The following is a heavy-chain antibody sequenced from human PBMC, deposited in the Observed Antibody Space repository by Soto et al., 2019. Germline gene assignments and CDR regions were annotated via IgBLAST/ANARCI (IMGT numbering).Heavy chain of an antibody. CDR1: GFAFSSYA. V-gene: IGHV3-23*01. Sequence: GGSLRLSCAASGFAFSSYAMSWVRQAPGKGLEWVSTISGSGASTYYTDSVKGRFTISRDNSKNTLYLQMNSLRAEDTAVYYCACSLYYHDTRRYYLGQGTLVTVSS. D-gene: IGHD3-22*01. CDR3: ACSLYYHDTRRYY. CDR2: ISGSGAST. J-gene: IGHJ4*02.